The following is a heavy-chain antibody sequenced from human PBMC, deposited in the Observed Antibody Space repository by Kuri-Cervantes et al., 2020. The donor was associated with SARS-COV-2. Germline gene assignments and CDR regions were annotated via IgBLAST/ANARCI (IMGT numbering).Heavy chain of an antibody. J-gene: IGHJ4*02. CDR3: ARGRLTRDY. Sequence: SVTVSCKASGYTFTGYYMHWVRQAPGQGLEWMGWINPNSCGTNSAQIFQGRVTLTRDTSISTAYMELRRLRSDDTAVYYCARGRLTRDYWGQGTLVTVSS. CDR2: INPNSCGT. V-gene: IGHV1-2*02. D-gene: IGHD4/OR15-4a*01. CDR1: GYTFTGYY.